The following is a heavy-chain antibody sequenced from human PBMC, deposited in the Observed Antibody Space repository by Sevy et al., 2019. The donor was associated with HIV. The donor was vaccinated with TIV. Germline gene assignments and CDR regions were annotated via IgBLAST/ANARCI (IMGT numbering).Heavy chain of an antibody. CDR2: INHSGST. V-gene: IGHV4-34*01. Sequence: SETLSLTCAVYGGSFSGYYWSWIRQPPDKGLEWIGEINHSGSTNDNPSLNSRVTISVDTSKNQFSLKLSSVTAADTAVYYCATHCSGTSCSHAFDIWGQGTMVTVSS. CDR1: GGSFSGYY. J-gene: IGHJ3*02. CDR3: ATHCSGTSCSHAFDI. D-gene: IGHD2-2*01.